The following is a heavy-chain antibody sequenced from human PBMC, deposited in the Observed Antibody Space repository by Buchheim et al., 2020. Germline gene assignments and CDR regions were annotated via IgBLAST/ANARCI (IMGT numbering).Heavy chain of an antibody. J-gene: IGHJ4*01. CDR1: GFTFSGSA. CDR2: IRSKANSHAT. V-gene: IGHV3-73*02. Sequence: EVQVVESGGGLVQPGGSLTLSCVGSGFTFSGSAIHWVRQAPGKGLEWVGRIRSKANSHATAYAASVKGRFTISRDDSEHTAYLQMNSLKVEDTAVYYCTRRMMTTVVDYWGQGTL. CDR3: TRRMMTTVVDY. D-gene: IGHD4-23*01.